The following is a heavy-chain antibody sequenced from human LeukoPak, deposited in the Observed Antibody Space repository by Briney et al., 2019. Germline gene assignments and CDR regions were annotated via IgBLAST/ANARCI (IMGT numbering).Heavy chain of an antibody. CDR1: GYTFTGYY. V-gene: IGHV1-2*02. CDR3: ARDLFTIFGVAIDSDAFDI. J-gene: IGHJ3*02. CDR2: INPNSGGT. D-gene: IGHD3-3*01. Sequence: ASVKVSCKASGYTFTGYYMHWVRQAPGQGLEWMGWINPNSGGTNYAQKFQGRVSMTRDTSISTAYMELRRLRSDDTAVYYCARDLFTIFGVAIDSDAFDIWGQGTMVTVSS.